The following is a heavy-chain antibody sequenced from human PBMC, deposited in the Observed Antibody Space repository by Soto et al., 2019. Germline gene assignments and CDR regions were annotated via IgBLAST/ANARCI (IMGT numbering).Heavy chain of an antibody. Sequence: EVQLVQSGAEVKKPGESLRISCKGSGYSFTSYWISWVRQMPGKGLEWMGRIDPSDSYTNYSPSFQGHVTISADKSISTAYLQWSSLKASDTAMYYCARPPNPGYSSAGRVDYWGQGTLVTVSS. D-gene: IGHD6-19*01. V-gene: IGHV5-10-1*03. CDR1: GYSFTSYW. J-gene: IGHJ4*02. CDR3: ARPPNPGYSSAGRVDY. CDR2: IDPSDSYT.